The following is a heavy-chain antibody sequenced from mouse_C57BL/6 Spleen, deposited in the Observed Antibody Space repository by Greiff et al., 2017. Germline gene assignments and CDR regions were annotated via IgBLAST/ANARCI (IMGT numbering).Heavy chain of an antibody. D-gene: IGHD1-1*01. J-gene: IGHJ4*01. CDR2: IDPSDSYT. V-gene: IGHV1-69*01. CDR3: ATTTVVATPYAMDY. CDR1: GYTFTSYW. Sequence: QVQLQQPGAELVMPGASVKLSCKASGYTFTSYWMHWVKQRPGQGLEWIGEIDPSDSYTNYNQKFKGKSTLTVDNSSSTAYMQLSSLTSEDSADYYCATTTVVATPYAMDYWGQGTSVTVSS.